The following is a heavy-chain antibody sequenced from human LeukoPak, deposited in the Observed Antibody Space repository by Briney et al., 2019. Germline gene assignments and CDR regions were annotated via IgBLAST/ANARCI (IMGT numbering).Heavy chain of an antibody. V-gene: IGHV4-39*01. CDR1: GGSISGSSHY. J-gene: IGHJ5*02. Sequence: PSETLSLTCTVSGGSISGSSHYWGWIRQPPGKGLEWIGSIYDSGSPYYNPSLKSRVTISVDTSKNQFSPKMTSVIAADTAVYSCARHAGGSRWYYWFDPWGQGTVDTVSS. CDR3: ARHAGGSRWYYWFDP. D-gene: IGHD6-13*01. CDR2: IYDSGSP.